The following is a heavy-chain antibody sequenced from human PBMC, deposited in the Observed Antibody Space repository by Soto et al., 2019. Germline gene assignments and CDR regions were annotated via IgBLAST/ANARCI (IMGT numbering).Heavy chain of an antibody. Sequence: QVQLVESGGGVVQPGRSLRLSCAASGFTFSNYGMHWVRQAPGKGLEWVAVISFDGSNEYYADSVKGRFTISRDNSKNTRGQQMNSLRAEDTAVYYCAKGRAGYSRGWHSDSEYWGQGTLVTFSS. J-gene: IGHJ4*02. V-gene: IGHV3-30*18. D-gene: IGHD6-19*01. CDR1: GFTFSNYG. CDR2: ISFDGSNE. CDR3: AKGRAGYSRGWHSDSEY.